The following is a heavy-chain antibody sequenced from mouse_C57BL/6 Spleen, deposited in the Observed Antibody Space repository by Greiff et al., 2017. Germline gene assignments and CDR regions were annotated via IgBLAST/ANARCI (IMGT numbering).Heavy chain of an antibody. Sequence: EVQLQQSGPGLVKPSQSLSLTCSVTGYSITSGYYRNLIRQFPGNKLEWMGFIRYDGSNNYNPSLKNRISITRDTSKNPFFLKLKSVTTEDTATYYCASRAYCTGYFDYWGQGTTLTVSA. CDR2: IRYDGSN. CDR1: GYSITSGYY. J-gene: IGHJ2*01. V-gene: IGHV3-6*01. CDR3: ASRAYCTGYFDY. D-gene: IGHD3-3*01.